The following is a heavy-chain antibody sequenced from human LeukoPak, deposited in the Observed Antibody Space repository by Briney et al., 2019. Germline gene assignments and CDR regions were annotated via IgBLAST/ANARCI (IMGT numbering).Heavy chain of an antibody. Sequence: GGSLRLSCAASGFTFSSYGMHWVRQAPGKGLEWVAVISYDGSNKYYADFVKGRFTISRDNSKDTLYLQMNSLRAEDTAVYYCAKEKGIAAAGTDYYYGMDVWGQGTTVTVSS. D-gene: IGHD6-13*01. V-gene: IGHV3-30*18. CDR3: AKEKGIAAAGTDYYYGMDV. J-gene: IGHJ6*02. CDR2: ISYDGSNK. CDR1: GFTFSSYG.